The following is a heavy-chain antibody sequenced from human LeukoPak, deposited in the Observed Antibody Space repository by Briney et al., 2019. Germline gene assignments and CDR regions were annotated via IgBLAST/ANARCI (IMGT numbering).Heavy chain of an antibody. D-gene: IGHD3-9*01. J-gene: IGHJ4*02. CDR3: ARGWRYFDC. V-gene: IGHV3-48*03. CDR1: GFTFSSYE. Sequence: QTGGSLRLSCAASGFTFSSYEMNWVRQAPGKGLEWVSYISSSGSTRYYADSVKGRFTISRGNAKNSLYLQMDSLRAEDTAVYYCARGWRYFDCWGQGTLVTVSS. CDR2: ISSSGSTR.